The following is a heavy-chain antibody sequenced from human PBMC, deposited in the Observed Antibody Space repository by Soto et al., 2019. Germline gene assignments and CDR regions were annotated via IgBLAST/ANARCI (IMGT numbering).Heavy chain of an antibody. CDR1: GYTFISYG. D-gene: IGHD6-19*01. Sequence: QVQLLQSGAEVKKPGASVKVSCKASGYTFISYGISWVRQAPGQGLEWMGWISAYNTNTNYAQKLQGRVTMTTHTSTRKAYMELRSLRSDDTAVYYCARAVIAVAVQDYWGQGTLVTVSS. J-gene: IGHJ4*02. CDR3: ARAVIAVAVQDY. CDR2: ISAYNTNT. V-gene: IGHV1-18*01.